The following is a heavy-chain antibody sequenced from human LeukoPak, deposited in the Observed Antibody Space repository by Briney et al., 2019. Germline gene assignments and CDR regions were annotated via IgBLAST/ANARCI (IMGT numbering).Heavy chain of an antibody. CDR3: ARKDFSTGSFSY. V-gene: IGHV3-11*04. CDR2: IGLSGSPL. Sequence: GGSLRLSSAVSGFPFTRFYISWIRQGPGEGREWISYIGLSGSPLDYADSVRCRFTISRDNAKNSLYLEMNSLRAEDTAVYYCARKDFSTGSFSYWGQGALGTVSS. J-gene: IGHJ4*02. CDR1: GFPFTRFY. D-gene: IGHD2-8*02.